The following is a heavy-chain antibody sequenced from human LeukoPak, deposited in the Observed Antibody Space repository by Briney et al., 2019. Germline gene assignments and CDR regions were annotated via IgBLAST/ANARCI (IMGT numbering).Heavy chain of an antibody. J-gene: IGHJ4*02. CDR3: ARLGLHSSGWHIYYYDY. V-gene: IGHV4-39*02. Sequence: PSETLSLTCTVSGGSISITSYYWGWIRQPPGKGLEWIGNNDGSTIYNPSPKSRVTISVDTSRNHFSLKLSSVTAADTAIYYCARLGLHSSGWHIYYYDYWGQGSLVIVSS. D-gene: IGHD6-19*01. CDR2: NDGST. CDR1: GGSISITSYY.